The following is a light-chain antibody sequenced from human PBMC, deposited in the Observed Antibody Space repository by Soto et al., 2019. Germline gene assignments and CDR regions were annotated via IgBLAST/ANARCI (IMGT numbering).Light chain of an antibody. CDR3: SSYTTTSTLL. Sequence: QSVLTQPASVSGSLGQSITISCTGSNRDIGAYNLVSWYQQYPDTAPNLIIYEVRNRPSGVSYRFTGSRSGNTASLTISALQADDESTFYCSSYTTTSTLLFGGGTKVTVL. V-gene: IGLV2-14*01. CDR2: EVR. CDR1: NRDIGAYNL. J-gene: IGLJ3*02.